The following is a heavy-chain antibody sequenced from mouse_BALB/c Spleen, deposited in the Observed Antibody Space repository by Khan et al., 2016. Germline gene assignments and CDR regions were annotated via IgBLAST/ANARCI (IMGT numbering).Heavy chain of an antibody. CDR3: ASARIYYYGSNNYFDY. V-gene: IGHV3-6*02. CDR1: GYSITSGYY. Sequence: EVQLQESGPGLVRPSQSLSLTCSVTGYSITSGYYWNWIRQFPGNKLEWMGYISYDGSNNYNPYLKNRISITRDTSKNQFFLKLNSVTTEDTATYYCASARIYYYGSNNYFDYWGQGTTLTVSS. D-gene: IGHD1-1*01. CDR2: ISYDGSN. J-gene: IGHJ2*01.